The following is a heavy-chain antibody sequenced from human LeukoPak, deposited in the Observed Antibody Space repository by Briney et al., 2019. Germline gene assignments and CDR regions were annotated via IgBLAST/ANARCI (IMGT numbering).Heavy chain of an antibody. CDR3: ARAPWEVLDNFDY. Sequence: ASVKVSCKASGYTFTSYDINWVRQATGQGLEWMGWMNPNSGNTGYAQKFRGRVTMTRNTSISTAYMELSSLRSEDTAVYYCARAPWEVLDNFDYWGQGTLVTVSS. CDR1: GYTFTSYD. D-gene: IGHD1-26*01. J-gene: IGHJ4*02. V-gene: IGHV1-8*01. CDR2: MNPNSGNT.